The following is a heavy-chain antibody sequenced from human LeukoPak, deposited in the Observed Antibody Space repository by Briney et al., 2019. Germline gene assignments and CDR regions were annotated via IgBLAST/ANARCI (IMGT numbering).Heavy chain of an antibody. Sequence: GESLKISCKGSGFNFASYWIGWVRQMPGKGLEWMGDIYVGDSDTRYSPSFQGQVTISVDKSISSAYLQWDSLKASDSAIYFCARRNPEQLDPYDFWDQGALVTVSS. CDR2: IYVGDSDT. CDR3: ARRNPEQLDPYDF. V-gene: IGHV5-51*01. J-gene: IGHJ4*02. D-gene: IGHD1-1*01. CDR1: GFNFASYW.